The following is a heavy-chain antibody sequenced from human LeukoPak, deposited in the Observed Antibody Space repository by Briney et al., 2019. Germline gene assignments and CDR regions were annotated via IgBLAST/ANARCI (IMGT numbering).Heavy chain of an antibody. J-gene: IGHJ6*02. V-gene: IGHV3-30*18. D-gene: IGHD3-3*01. CDR1: GFTFSSYG. CDR3: AKVLRFLERSLPLYGMDV. Sequence: GGSLRLSCAASGFTFSSYGMHWVRQAPGKGLEWVAFISLDGSNEYYGDSVKGRFTISRENSKNTLYLQMNSLRAEDTAVYYCAKVLRFLERSLPLYGMDVWGQGTTVTVSS. CDR2: ISLDGSNE.